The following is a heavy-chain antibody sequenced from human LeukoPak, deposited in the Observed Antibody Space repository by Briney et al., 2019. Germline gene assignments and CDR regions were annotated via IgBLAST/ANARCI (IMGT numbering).Heavy chain of an antibody. D-gene: IGHD3-10*01. CDR3: ARFLITMVRGVTGSFDY. Sequence: PGGSLRLSCAASGFTFSTYAMNWVRLTPGKGLEWVSTFSASGGYTYYADSVKGRFTISRDNSKNTLYLQMNSLRSDDTAVYYCARFLITMVRGVTGSFDYWGQGTLVTVSS. J-gene: IGHJ4*02. CDR1: GFTFSTYA. CDR2: FSASGGYT. V-gene: IGHV3-23*01.